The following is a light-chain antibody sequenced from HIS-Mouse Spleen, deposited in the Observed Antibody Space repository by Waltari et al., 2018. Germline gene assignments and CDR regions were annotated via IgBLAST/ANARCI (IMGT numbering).Light chain of an antibody. V-gene: IGKV1-9*01. Sequence: QLTQSPSFLSASVGDRVTITCRASQGISSYLAWYQQKPGKAPKLLIYAASTLQSGVPSRFSGSGSGTEFTLTISSLQPEDFATYYCQQLNSYLQFTFGPGTKVDIK. CDR2: AAS. J-gene: IGKJ3*01. CDR3: QQLNSYLQFT. CDR1: QGISSY.